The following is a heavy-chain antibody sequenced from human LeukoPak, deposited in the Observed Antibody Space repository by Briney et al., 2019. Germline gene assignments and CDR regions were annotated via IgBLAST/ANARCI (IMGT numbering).Heavy chain of an antibody. D-gene: IGHD3-10*01. CDR3: AREDHYGSGSYSSAFDI. CDR1: GFTVSSNY. V-gene: IGHV3-66*01. CDR2: IYSGGST. J-gene: IGHJ3*02. Sequence: PGGSLRLSCAASGFTVSSNYMSWVRQAPGKGLEWVSVIYSGGSTYYADSVKGRFTISRDNSKNTLYLQMNSLRAEDTAVYYCAREDHYGSGSYSSAFDIWGQGTMVTVSS.